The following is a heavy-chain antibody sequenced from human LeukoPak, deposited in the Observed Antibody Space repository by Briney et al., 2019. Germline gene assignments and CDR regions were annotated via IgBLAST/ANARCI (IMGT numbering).Heavy chain of an antibody. CDR2: IYHSGST. CDR1: GYSISSGYY. Sequence: SETLSLTCTVSGYSISSGYYWGWIRQPPGKGLGWIGSIYHSGSTYYNPSLKSRVTISVDTSKNQFSLILTSVTAADTAVYYCARQTGAGLFILPGGQGTLVTVSS. CDR3: ARQTGAGLFILP. J-gene: IGHJ4*02. D-gene: IGHD3-3*01. V-gene: IGHV4-38-2*02.